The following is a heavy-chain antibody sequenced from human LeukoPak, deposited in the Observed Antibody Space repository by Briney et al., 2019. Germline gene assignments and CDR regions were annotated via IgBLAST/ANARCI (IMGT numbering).Heavy chain of an antibody. CDR3: TRGNGGNSPFDY. J-gene: IGHJ4*02. CDR2: INTDGSST. CDR1: GFTFSNSW. Sequence: GGSLRLSCAASGFTFSNSWMHWVRQTPGKGLVWVSRINTDGSSTSYADSVKGRFTISRDNAENTLHLQMNSLRAEDTAVYYCTRGNGGNSPFDYWGQGTLVTVSS. D-gene: IGHD4-23*01. V-gene: IGHV3-74*01.